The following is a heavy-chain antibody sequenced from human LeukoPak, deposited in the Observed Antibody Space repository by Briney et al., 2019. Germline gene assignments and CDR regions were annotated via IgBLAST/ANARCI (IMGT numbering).Heavy chain of an antibody. CDR3: AKMMAGVAGIPNC. D-gene: IGHD6-19*01. CDR1: GFTFSSYA. V-gene: IGHV3-23*01. Sequence: TGGSLRLSCAASGFTFSSYAMSWVRRAPGKGLEWVSAISESGTNTYCTDSVRGRFTISRDNSKNTLYLHMNSLRADDTAVYYCAKMMAGVAGIPNCWGQGTLVTVFS. J-gene: IGHJ4*02. CDR2: ISESGTNT.